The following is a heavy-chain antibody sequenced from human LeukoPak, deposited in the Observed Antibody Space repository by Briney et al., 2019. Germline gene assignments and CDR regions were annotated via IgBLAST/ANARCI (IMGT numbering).Heavy chain of an antibody. CDR1: GFTFSSSA. J-gene: IGHJ4*02. CDR3: AREGIGYTLDY. CDR2: ISYDGSIK. Sequence: GGSLRLSCAASGFTFSSSAMHWVRQVPGKGLEWVALISYDGSIKYYADSVKGRLTISRDNSENTLYLEMNSLRPEDTAVYYCAREGIGYTLDYWGQGTLVTVSS. V-gene: IGHV3-30*01. D-gene: IGHD5-24*01.